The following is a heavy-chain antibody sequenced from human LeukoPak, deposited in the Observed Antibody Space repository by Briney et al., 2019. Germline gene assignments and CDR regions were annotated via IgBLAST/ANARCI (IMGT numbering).Heavy chain of an antibody. D-gene: IGHD3-16*02. CDR3: ARYRILAS. V-gene: IGHV3-7*04. J-gene: IGHJ4*02. CDR2: IKEDGSEK. CDR1: GFTLSSSW. Sequence: PGGSLRLPCAGSGFTLSSSWMNWVRQAPGKGLEWVANIKEDGSEKYYVDSVKGRFTISRDNAKNSLYLQMNSLRAEDTAVHYCARYRILASWGQGTLVTVSS.